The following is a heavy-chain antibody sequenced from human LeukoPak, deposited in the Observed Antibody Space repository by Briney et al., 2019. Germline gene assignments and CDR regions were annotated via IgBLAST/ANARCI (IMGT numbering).Heavy chain of an antibody. CDR1: GFTFSSYG. Sequence: GGSLRLSCAASGFTFSSYGMHWVRQAPSKGLEWVAVIWYDGSNENYADSVKGRFTISRDNSKKTLYLQMNSLRAEDTAVYYCARQGIVGAKRGGWFDYWGQGTLVTVSS. CDR3: ARQGIVGAKRGGWFDY. CDR2: IWYDGSNE. J-gene: IGHJ4*02. V-gene: IGHV3-33*01. D-gene: IGHD1-26*01.